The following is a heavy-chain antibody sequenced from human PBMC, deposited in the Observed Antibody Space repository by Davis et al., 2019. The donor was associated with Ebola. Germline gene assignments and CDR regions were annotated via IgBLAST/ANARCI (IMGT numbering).Heavy chain of an antibody. J-gene: IGHJ4*02. CDR2: IRSKANSYAT. CDR1: GFTFSGSA. V-gene: IGHV3-73*01. D-gene: IGHD4-17*01. CDR3: TTTTMTVDY. Sequence: GESLKISCAASGFTFSGSAMHWVRQASGKGLEWVGRIRSKANSYATAYAASVKGRFTISRDDSKNTAYLQMNSPKTEDTAVYYCTTTTMTVDYWGQGTLVTVSS.